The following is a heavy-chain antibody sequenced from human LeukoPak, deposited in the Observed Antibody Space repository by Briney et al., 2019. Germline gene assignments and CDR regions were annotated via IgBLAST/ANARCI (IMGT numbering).Heavy chain of an antibody. CDR1: GFIFNNYG. V-gene: IGHV3-23*01. CDR3: AREGGYCSNTSCYAGGLEK. J-gene: IGHJ4*02. CDR2: ISNDGGGT. D-gene: IGHD2-2*01. Sequence: GGSLRLSCAASGFIFNNYGLVWVRQAPGKGLEWVSAISNDGGGTTYADFVKGRFSVSRDNSKNTLFLQMNSLRAEDTAVYYCAREGGYCSNTSCYAGGLEKWGQGTLVTVSS.